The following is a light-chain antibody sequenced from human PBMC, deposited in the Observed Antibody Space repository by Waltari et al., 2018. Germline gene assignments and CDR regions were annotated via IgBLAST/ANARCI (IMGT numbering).Light chain of an antibody. CDR3: QTWDSSTNVV. V-gene: IGLV3-1*01. Sequence: SYEVTQPPSVSVSPGQTATITCSGDKLGDKYASWYQQKPGQSPVLIIYQDNKRPSGIPERFSGSISGDTATLTISGTQAMDEADYYCQTWDSSTNVVFGGGTKLTVL. J-gene: IGLJ2*01. CDR2: QDN. CDR1: KLGDKY.